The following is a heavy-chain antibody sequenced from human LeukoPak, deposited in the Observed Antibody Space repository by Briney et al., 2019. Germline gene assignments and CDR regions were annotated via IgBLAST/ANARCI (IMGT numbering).Heavy chain of an antibody. CDR3: AFGEGYKVDY. V-gene: IGHV3-21*01. D-gene: IGHD3-10*01. Sequence: GGSLRLFCAASGFTFSTYSMNWVRQAPGEGLEWVSSISSTGNYIYYAVSVKGRFTIPRHNANHSLYLQMNSVRAEDTAVYYCAFGEGYKVDYWGQGTLVTVSS. J-gene: IGHJ4*02. CDR1: GFTFSTYS. CDR2: ISSTGNYI.